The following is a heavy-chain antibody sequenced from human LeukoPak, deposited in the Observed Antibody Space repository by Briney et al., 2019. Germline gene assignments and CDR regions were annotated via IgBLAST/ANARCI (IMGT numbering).Heavy chain of an antibody. V-gene: IGHV4-34*01. Sequence: SETLSLTCAVYGGSFRGYYWSRIRQPPGKGLEWIGEINHSGSTNYNPSLKSRVTISVDTSKNQFSLKLNSVTAADTAVYFCARHIVGIGMYYFDQWGQGTLVTVSS. D-gene: IGHD2-21*01. J-gene: IGHJ4*02. CDR3: ARHIVGIGMYYFDQ. CDR1: GGSFRGYY. CDR2: INHSGST.